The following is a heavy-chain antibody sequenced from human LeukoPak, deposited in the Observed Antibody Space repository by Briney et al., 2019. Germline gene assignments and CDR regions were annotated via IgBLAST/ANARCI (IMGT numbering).Heavy chain of an antibody. CDR1: GFTFSSYA. CDR2: ISGSGGST. CDR3: AKDRSYYYDSSHRDY. J-gene: IGHJ4*02. D-gene: IGHD3-22*01. Sequence: GGSLRLSCAASGFTFSSYAMSWVRQAPGKGLEWVSAISGSGGSTYYADSVKGRFTISRDNSKNTLYLQMNSLRVEDTAVYYCAKDRSYYYDSSHRDYWGQGTLVTVSS. V-gene: IGHV3-23*01.